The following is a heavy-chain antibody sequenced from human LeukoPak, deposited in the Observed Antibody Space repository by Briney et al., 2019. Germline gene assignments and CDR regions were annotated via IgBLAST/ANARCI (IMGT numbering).Heavy chain of an antibody. CDR3: AREEWHTVTATGYNWLDP. CDR1: GYTFTDYY. V-gene: IGHV1-2*06. Sequence: ASVKVSCKASGYTFTDYYIHWVRQAPGQGLEWMGRINPNSGGTNYAQIFQGRVTMTRDTSISTAYMDLSSLRSNDTAVYYCAREEWHTVTATGYNWLDPWGQGTLVTVSS. D-gene: IGHD4-17*01. CDR2: INPNSGGT. J-gene: IGHJ5*02.